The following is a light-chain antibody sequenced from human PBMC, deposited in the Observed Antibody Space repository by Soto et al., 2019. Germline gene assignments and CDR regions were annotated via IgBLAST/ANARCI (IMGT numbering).Light chain of an antibody. CDR3: QQYNIWPFT. V-gene: IGKV3-15*01. Sequence: EGVMTQSQATMSVSPGERATLSCRASLSVNTNLAWYQQKPGQPPRLLIYRASTRATGVPARFSGSGSGTEFTLTIGSLQSEDFAIYYCQQYNIWPFTFGPGTKVEIK. CDR1: LSVNTN. CDR2: RAS. J-gene: IGKJ3*01.